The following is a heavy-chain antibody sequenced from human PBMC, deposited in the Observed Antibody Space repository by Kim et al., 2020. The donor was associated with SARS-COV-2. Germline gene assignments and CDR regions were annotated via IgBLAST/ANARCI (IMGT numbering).Heavy chain of an antibody. J-gene: IGHJ4*02. CDR3: ARAPHSYSSGGFDS. D-gene: IGHD3-10*01. V-gene: IGHV4-59*01. Sequence: NPSINSRVPITVDTTKTQFSLKLSSLTAADPAVYYCARAPHSYSSGGFDSWGQGTLVTVSS.